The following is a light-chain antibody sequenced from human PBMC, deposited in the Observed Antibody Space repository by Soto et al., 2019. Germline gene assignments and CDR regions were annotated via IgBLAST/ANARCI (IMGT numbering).Light chain of an antibody. Sequence: QSVLPQPHSASGTPGQRVTISCSGSSSNIGSNTVNWYQQLPGTAPKLLIYSNNQRPSGVPDRCTGSKSGTSASLAISGLQSEDEADYYCAAWDDSLNGVVFGGGTKLTVL. V-gene: IGLV1-44*01. CDR3: AAWDDSLNGVV. CDR1: SSNIGSNT. CDR2: SNN. J-gene: IGLJ2*01.